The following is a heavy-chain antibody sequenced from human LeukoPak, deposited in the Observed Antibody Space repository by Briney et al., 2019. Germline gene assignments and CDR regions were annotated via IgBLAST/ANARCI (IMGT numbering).Heavy chain of an antibody. V-gene: IGHV4-59*01. J-gene: IGHJ3*02. Sequence: SETLPLTCTVSGGSIRSYYWSWIRQPPGKGLEWIGYIYYSGSTNYNPSLKSRVTMSVDTSKNQFSLKLSSVTAADTAVYYCARADCSGGSCYAFDIWGQGTMVTVSS. CDR2: IYYSGST. CDR3: ARADCSGGSCYAFDI. D-gene: IGHD2-15*01. CDR1: GGSIRSYY.